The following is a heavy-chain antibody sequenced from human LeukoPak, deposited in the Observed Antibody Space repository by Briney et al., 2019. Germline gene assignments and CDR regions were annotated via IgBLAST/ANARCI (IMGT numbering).Heavy chain of an antibody. Sequence: PSETLSLTCTVSGGSISSYYWSWIRQPPGKGLEWIGYIYYSGSTNYNPSLKSRVTISVDTSKNQFSLKLSSVTAADTAVYYCASSAYYYDSSFRYWGQGTPVTVSS. CDR2: IYYSGST. J-gene: IGHJ4*02. V-gene: IGHV4-59*01. CDR1: GGSISSYY. D-gene: IGHD3-22*01. CDR3: ASSAYYYDSSFRY.